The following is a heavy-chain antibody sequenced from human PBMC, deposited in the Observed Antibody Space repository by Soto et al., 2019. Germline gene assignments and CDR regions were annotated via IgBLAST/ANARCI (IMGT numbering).Heavy chain of an antibody. Sequence: ASVKVSCKASGGTFSSYAISWVRQAPGQGLEWMGGIIPIFGTANYAQKIQGRVTITADESTNTAYMELSSLRSEDTAVYYCARAHSGSYYRHFDYWGQGTLVTVSS. D-gene: IGHD1-26*01. CDR1: GGTFSSYA. V-gene: IGHV1-69*13. CDR2: IIPIFGTA. CDR3: ARAHSGSYYRHFDY. J-gene: IGHJ4*02.